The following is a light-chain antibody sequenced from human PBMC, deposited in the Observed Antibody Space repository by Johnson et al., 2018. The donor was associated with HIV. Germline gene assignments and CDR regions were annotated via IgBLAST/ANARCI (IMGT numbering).Light chain of an antibody. CDR1: SSNIGNNY. Sequence: QSVLTQPPSVSAAPGQKVTISCSGSSSNIGNNYVSWYQQLPGTAPKLLIYENNKRPSGIPDRFSGSKSGPSATLGITGLQTGDEADYYFGTWDNSLSTGGVFGTGTKVTVL. J-gene: IGLJ1*01. CDR3: GTWDNSLSTGGV. CDR2: ENN. V-gene: IGLV1-51*02.